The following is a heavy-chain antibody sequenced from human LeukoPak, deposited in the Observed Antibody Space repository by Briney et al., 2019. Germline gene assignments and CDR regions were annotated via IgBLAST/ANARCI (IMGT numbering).Heavy chain of an antibody. J-gene: IGHJ4*02. CDR2: IYYSGGT. Sequence: SETLSLTCTVSGGSISSRGYYWGWIRQPPGKGMEWIGSIYYSGGTYYNPSLKSRVIISIDTSKNQFSLKVSSVTAADTAVYYCARLDFGVAQYWGQGTLVTVSS. CDR1: GGSISSRGYY. CDR3: ARLDFGVAQY. V-gene: IGHV4-39*07. D-gene: IGHD3-3*01.